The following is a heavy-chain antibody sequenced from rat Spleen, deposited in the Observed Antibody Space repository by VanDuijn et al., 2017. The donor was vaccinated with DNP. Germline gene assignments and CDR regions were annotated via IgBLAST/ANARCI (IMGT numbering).Heavy chain of an antibody. CDR2: ISIKTLNYAT. Sequence: EVQVVESGGGLVQPKGSLKLSCAASGLDFDTHAMTWVRQAPGKGLDWVASISIKTLNYATLYADSVKGRFTISRDDSQSMVYLQMNNLKTEDTALYYCTVSRQMDAWGQGTSVTVSS. J-gene: IGHJ4*01. CDR1: GLDFDTHA. V-gene: IGHV10-4*01. D-gene: IGHD1-2*01. CDR3: TVSRQMDA.